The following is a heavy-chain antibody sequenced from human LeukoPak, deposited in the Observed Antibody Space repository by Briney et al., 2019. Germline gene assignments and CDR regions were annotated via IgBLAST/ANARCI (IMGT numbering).Heavy chain of an antibody. J-gene: IGHJ4*02. V-gene: IGHV3-13*01. CDR1: GFTFIDYY. Sequence: GGSLRLSCAASGFTFIDYYMRWVRQAIGKGLEWVSAIGIRGDTHYSGSVKGRFTVSRENAESSLYLQMNSLRAEDTAVYYCARGGIQVSGIDEFDYWGQGTLVTVSS. CDR3: ARGGIQVSGIDEFDY. CDR2: IGIRGDT. D-gene: IGHD6-19*01.